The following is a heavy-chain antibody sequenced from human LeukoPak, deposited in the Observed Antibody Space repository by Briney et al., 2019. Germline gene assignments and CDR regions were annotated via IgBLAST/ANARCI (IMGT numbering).Heavy chain of an antibody. CDR3: ARGQGLDFRWYFDL. CDR1: GFTFSSYD. J-gene: IGHJ2*01. Sequence: GGSLRLSCAASGFTFSSYDMHWVRQATGKGLEWVSAIGTAGDTYYPGSVKGRFTISRENAKNSLYLQMNSLRAGDTAVYYCARGQGLDFRWYFDLWGRGTLVTVSS. CDR2: IGTAGDT. V-gene: IGHV3-13*01.